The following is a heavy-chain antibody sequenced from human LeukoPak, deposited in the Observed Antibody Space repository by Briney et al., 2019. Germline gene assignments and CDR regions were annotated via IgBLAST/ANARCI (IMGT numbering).Heavy chain of an antibody. J-gene: IGHJ4*02. Sequence: GGSLRLSCAASGFTLSSYAMSWVRQAPGKGLEWVSAISDTGNTYHADSVKGRFTISRDNSKNTLYLQMNSLRAEDTAVYYCARIPFAYYYDSSGYYGVWGQGTLVTVSS. CDR3: ARIPFAYYYDSSGYYGV. CDR1: GFTLSSYA. V-gene: IGHV3-23*01. CDR2: ISDTGNT. D-gene: IGHD3-22*01.